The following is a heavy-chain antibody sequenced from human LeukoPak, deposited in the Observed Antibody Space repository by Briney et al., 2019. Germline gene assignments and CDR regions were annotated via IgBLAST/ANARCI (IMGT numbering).Heavy chain of an antibody. Sequence: GGSLRLSCAVSGFSISSYTMHWVRQAPGKGLEWVSAISGSGGSTYYADSVKGRFTISRDNSKNTLYLQMNSLRAEDTAVYYCAKEEVAATAPFDYWGQGTLVTVSS. CDR3: AKEEVAATAPFDY. V-gene: IGHV3-23*01. J-gene: IGHJ4*02. CDR1: GFSISSYT. CDR2: ISGSGGST. D-gene: IGHD2-15*01.